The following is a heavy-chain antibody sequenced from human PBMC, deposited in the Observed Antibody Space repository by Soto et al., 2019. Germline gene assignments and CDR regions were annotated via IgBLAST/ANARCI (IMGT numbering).Heavy chain of an antibody. D-gene: IGHD2-15*01. CDR1: GFTVTEIY. J-gene: IGHJ3*02. CDR2: IYNEFT. V-gene: IGHV3-66*01. CDR3: VREPRYCSGGSCSIMGDAFDI. Sequence: EVQLVESGGGLVQPGGSLRLSCVASGFTVTEIYMNWVRQAPGKGLELVSVIYNEFTDYADSVRGRFSISTDSSKNALYLQMNSLRAEDSAVYYCVREPRYCSGGSCSIMGDAFDIWGQGTMVTVSS.